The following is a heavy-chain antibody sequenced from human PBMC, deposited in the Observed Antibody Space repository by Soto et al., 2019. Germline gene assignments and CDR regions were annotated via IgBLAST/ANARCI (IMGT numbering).Heavy chain of an antibody. CDR2: ILVGGSP. Sequence: PGGSLRLSCSVSGFICSSYDMSWVRQAPGKGLEWVSTILVGGSPHYEDSVKGRFTISRDTSKNTVYLQMNSLTAGDTAVYYCAKATATSGGAFEIYGQGAMVPVSS. V-gene: IGHV3-23*01. CDR3: AKATATSGGAFEI. J-gene: IGHJ3*02. D-gene: IGHD1-1*01. CDR1: GFICSSYD.